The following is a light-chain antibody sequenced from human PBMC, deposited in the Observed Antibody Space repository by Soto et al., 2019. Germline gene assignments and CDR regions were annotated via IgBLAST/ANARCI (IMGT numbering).Light chain of an antibody. J-gene: IGKJ1*01. CDR1: QSISTW. V-gene: IGKV1-5*01. CDR2: DAS. Sequence: DIQMTQSPSTLSASVGDIVTITCRASQSISTWLAWYQQKPGKAPNIMIYDASSLESGVPSRFSGSGSGTEFNLTISSLQPDDFATYYCLQHNSYSWSFGQGTKVDIK. CDR3: LQHNSYSWS.